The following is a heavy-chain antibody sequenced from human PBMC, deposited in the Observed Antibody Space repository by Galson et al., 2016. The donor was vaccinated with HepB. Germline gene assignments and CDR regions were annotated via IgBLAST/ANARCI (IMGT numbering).Heavy chain of an antibody. CDR2: ISTTSTYI. CDR3: VRAFHDTSGHYWVNLDY. J-gene: IGHJ4*02. D-gene: IGHD3-22*01. V-gene: IGHV3-21*01. CDR1: GFTFTSYS. Sequence: SLRLSCAASGFTFTSYSMNWVRQAPGKGLEWVSFISTTSTYIYYADSVTGRFTISRDNATSSLYLQMNSLRAEDTAVYYCVRAFHDTSGHYWVNLDYWGQGALVTVSS.